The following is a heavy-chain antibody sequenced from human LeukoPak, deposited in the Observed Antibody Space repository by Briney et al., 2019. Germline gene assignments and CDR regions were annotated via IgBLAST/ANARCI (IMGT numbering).Heavy chain of an antibody. D-gene: IGHD5-12*01. CDR1: GFTFSSYA. Sequence: PGGSLRLSCAASGFTFSSYAMSWVRQAPGKGLEWVSAISGSGGSTYYADSVKGRFTISRDNSKNTLYLQMNSLRAEDTAVYYCAKTNSGYEILYYFDYWGQGPLVTVSS. CDR2: ISGSGGST. CDR3: AKTNSGYEILYYFDY. J-gene: IGHJ4*02. V-gene: IGHV3-23*01.